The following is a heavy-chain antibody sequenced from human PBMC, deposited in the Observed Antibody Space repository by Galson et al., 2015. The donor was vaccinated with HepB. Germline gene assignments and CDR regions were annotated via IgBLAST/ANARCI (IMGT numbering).Heavy chain of an antibody. D-gene: IGHD6-13*01. V-gene: IGHV3-64D*06. CDR3: AKGFRSGSSWYNWFDP. CDR2: ISSNGGST. Sequence: SLRLSCAASGFTFSSYAMHWVRQAPGKGLEYVSAISSNGGSTYYADSVKGRFTISRDNSKNTLYLQMSSLRAEDTAVYYCAKGFRSGSSWYNWFDPWGQGTLVTVSS. CDR1: GFTFSSYA. J-gene: IGHJ5*02.